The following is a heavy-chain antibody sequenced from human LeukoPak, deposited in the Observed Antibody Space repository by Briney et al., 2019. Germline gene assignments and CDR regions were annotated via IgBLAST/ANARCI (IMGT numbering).Heavy chain of an antibody. J-gene: IGHJ5*02. D-gene: IGHD2-15*01. V-gene: IGHV3-23*01. CDR2: ISGSGGST. CDR1: GFTFSSYA. Sequence: GGSLRLSCAASGFTFSSYAMSWVRQAPGKGLEWVSAISGSGGSTYYADSVKGRFTISRDNSKNTLYLQMNSLRAEDTAVYYCAKITRGYCSGGSCYLWFDPWGQGTLVTVS. CDR3: AKITRGYCSGGSCYLWFDP.